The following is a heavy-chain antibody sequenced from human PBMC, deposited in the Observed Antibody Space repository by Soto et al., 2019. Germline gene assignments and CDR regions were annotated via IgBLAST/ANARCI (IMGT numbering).Heavy chain of an antibody. V-gene: IGHV1-69*01. J-gene: IGHJ4*02. D-gene: IGHD3-22*01. CDR1: GGSFSSFS. CDR3: TSFDSNGYYPHSNY. CDR2: IIPILGTA. Sequence: QVILAQSGAEVKKPGSSVKVSCKVSGGSFSSFSINWVRQAPGQRFEWMGGIIPILGTANFTQKFQDRVTFTADESTATAHMTLSSLTSEDTAFYYCTSFDSNGYYPHSNYWGPGTQVTASS.